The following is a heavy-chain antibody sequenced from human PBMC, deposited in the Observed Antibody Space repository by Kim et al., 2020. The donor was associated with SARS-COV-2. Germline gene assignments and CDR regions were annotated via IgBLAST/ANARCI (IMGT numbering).Heavy chain of an antibody. J-gene: IGHJ4*02. V-gene: IGHV4-39*01. Sequence: STDYNPSLKSRVTISVDTSKNQFSLKLSSVTAADTAVYYCARLKAGAIDYWGQGTLVTVSS. CDR3: ARLKAGAIDY. D-gene: IGHD3-10*01. CDR2: ST.